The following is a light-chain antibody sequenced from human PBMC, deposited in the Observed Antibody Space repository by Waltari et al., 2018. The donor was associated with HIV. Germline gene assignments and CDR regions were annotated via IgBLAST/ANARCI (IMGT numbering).Light chain of an antibody. CDR1: QSVSSN. CDR3: QQYNNWPPWT. CDR2: GAS. Sequence: ETVMRQSPDTLSVSPGERATLSCRTSQSVSSNLAWYQQKPGQAPRLLIYGASTRATGIPARFSASGSGTEFILTISTLQSEDSAVYYCQQYNNWPPWTFGQGTKVEIK. J-gene: IGKJ1*01. V-gene: IGKV3-15*01.